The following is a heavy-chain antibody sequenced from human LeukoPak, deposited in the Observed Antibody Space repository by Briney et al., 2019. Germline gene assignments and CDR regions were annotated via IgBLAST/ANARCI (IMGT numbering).Heavy chain of an antibody. Sequence: ASVKVSCKASGYTFTGYYMHSVRQAPGQGLEWMGWINPNSGGTNYAQKFQGRVTMTRDTSISTAYMELSRLRSDDTAVYYCARDLNGIELGIDYWGQGTLVTVSS. CDR1: GYTFTGYY. J-gene: IGHJ4*02. V-gene: IGHV1-2*02. D-gene: IGHD6-13*01. CDR2: INPNSGGT. CDR3: ARDLNGIELGIDY.